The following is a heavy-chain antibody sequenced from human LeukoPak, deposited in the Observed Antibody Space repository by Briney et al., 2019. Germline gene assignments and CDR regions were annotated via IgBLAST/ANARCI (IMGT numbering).Heavy chain of an antibody. V-gene: IGHV4-59*01. Sequence: SETLSLTCTVSGGSISSYYWSWIRKPPGKGLKWIGNIYYSGSTNYNPSLKSRATISVDPSKNQFSLQLSSVTAADTAVYYCARVHYDSSGYRKFDYWGQGTLVTVSS. D-gene: IGHD3-22*01. J-gene: IGHJ4*02. CDR3: ARVHYDSSGYRKFDY. CDR1: GGSISSYY. CDR2: IYYSGST.